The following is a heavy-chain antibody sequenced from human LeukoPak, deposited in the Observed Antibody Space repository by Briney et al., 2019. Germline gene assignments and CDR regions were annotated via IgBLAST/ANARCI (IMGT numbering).Heavy chain of an antibody. V-gene: IGHV1-2*02. D-gene: IGHD6-19*01. CDR1: GYTFTGYY. Sequence: ASVKVSCKASGYTFTGYYMHWVRQAPGQGLEWMGWINPNSGGTNYAQKFQGRVTMTRDTSISTAYMELSRLRSEDTAVYYCARDPSIAVANLFDYWGQGTLVTVSS. CDR3: ARDPSIAVANLFDY. CDR2: INPNSGGT. J-gene: IGHJ4*02.